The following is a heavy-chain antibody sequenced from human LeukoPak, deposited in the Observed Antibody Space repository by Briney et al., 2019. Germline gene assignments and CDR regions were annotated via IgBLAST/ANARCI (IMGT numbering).Heavy chain of an antibody. CDR2: IHPGGGST. J-gene: IGHJ4*02. D-gene: IGHD4-11*01. V-gene: IGHV1-46*02. CDR3: ARAFNSIQPLDY. Sequence: ASVKVSCKASGYNFNDYYIYWVRQAPGHGLESMGYIHPGGGSTNYAQKFQGRVTMTSDMSTNTVYMELRSLRSEDTAMYYCARAFNSIQPLDYWGQGTLVTVSS. CDR1: GYNFNDYY.